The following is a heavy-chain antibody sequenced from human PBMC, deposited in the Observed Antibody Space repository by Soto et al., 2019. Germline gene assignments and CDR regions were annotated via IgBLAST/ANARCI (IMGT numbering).Heavy chain of an antibody. V-gene: IGHV2-5*02. CDR3: AHTEHSGPYWEMFNY. J-gene: IGHJ4*02. CDR1: GFSLMTSGVG. D-gene: IGHD1-26*01. CDR2: IYRDDDR. Sequence: QITLKESGPTLVKPTQTLTLTCTVSGFSLMTSGVGVGWFRQPPGKALEWLALIYRDDDRRYRPSLKSRLTITKDNSKHQVVLTMTNMDPVETATYYCAHTEHSGPYWEMFNYLGQGTLVPVPS.